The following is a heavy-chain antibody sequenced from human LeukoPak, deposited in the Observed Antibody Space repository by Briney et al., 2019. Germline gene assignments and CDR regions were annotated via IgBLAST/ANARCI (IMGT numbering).Heavy chain of an antibody. D-gene: IGHD1-26*01. CDR1: GFTFSDYY. Sequence: GGSLRLSCAASGFTFSDYYMSWIRQAPGKGLEWVSYISSSGSTIYYADSVKGRFTISRDNAKNSLYLQMNSLKAEDTAVYYCTRDLSSGVYSAFDIWGQGTMVTVSS. CDR2: ISSSGSTI. CDR3: TRDLSSGVYSAFDI. V-gene: IGHV3-11*01. J-gene: IGHJ3*02.